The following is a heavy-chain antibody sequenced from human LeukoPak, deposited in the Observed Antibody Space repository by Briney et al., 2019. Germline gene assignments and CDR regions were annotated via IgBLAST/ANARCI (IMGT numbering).Heavy chain of an antibody. CDR2: IYTGGST. Sequence: GGSLRLSCAASGFTFSDYYMSWIRQAPGKGLEWVSVIYTGGSTDYADPVKGRFTISRDNSKNTLYLQMDSLRAEDTAVYYCARAYYDSNGYYFFDYWGQGTLVTVSS. CDR1: GFTFSDYY. CDR3: ARAYYDSNGYYFFDY. V-gene: IGHV3-53*01. J-gene: IGHJ4*02. D-gene: IGHD3-22*01.